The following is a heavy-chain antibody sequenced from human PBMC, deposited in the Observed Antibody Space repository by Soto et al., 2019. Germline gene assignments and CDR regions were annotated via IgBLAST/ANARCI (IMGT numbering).Heavy chain of an antibody. D-gene: IGHD6-13*01. Sequence: PGEALKISCKGSGYSFTSYWIGWVRQMPGKGLEWMGIIYPGDSDTRYSPSFQGQVTISADKSISTAYLQWSSLKASDTAMYYCARGGYSSSSYYYYGMDVWGQGTTVTVSS. V-gene: IGHV5-51*01. CDR3: ARGGYSSSSYYYYGMDV. CDR2: IYPGDSDT. J-gene: IGHJ6*02. CDR1: GYSFTSYW.